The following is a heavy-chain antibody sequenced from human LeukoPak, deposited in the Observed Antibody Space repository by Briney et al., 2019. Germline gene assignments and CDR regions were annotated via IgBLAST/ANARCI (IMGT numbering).Heavy chain of an antibody. D-gene: IGHD3-9*01. V-gene: IGHV3-48*01. CDR3: ARVNYDILTGYYKSNYYYYYMDV. J-gene: IGHJ6*03. CDR2: ITSSSNI. CDR1: GFTFSSYS. Sequence: PGGSLRLSCAASGFTFSSYSMNWVRQAPGKGLEWVSHITSSSNIYYADSVKGRFTISRNNAKNSLYLQMNSLRGDDTAVFYCARVNYDILTGYYKSNYYYYYMDVWGKGTTVTVSS.